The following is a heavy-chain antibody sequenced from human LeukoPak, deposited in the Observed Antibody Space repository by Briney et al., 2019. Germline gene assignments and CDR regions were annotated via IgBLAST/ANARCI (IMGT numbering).Heavy chain of an antibody. CDR3: ASGKYTSLDN. J-gene: IGHJ4*02. Sequence: SQTLSLTCAISGDSIFTNNVAWNWIRQSPSRGLEWLGRTYYRSKWSFDYAVSVKSRITINADTSKNQFSLQLSSVTPEDTAVYYCASGKYTSLDNWGQGTLVTVSS. CDR2: TYYRSKWSF. CDR1: GDSIFTNNVA. D-gene: IGHD6-6*01. V-gene: IGHV6-1*01.